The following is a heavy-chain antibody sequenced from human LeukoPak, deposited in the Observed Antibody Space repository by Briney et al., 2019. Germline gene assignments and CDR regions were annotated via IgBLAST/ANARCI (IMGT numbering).Heavy chain of an antibody. Sequence: NPSETLSLTCTVSGGSISIYYWSWFRQPPGKGLEWIGYIHHSGNTNYNPSLKSRVTMSVDTSKNQLSLRLNSVTAADTAIYYCVRPDGTGYWYNFDYWGRGTLVTVSS. J-gene: IGHJ4*02. D-gene: IGHD2-8*02. V-gene: IGHV4-59*08. CDR3: VRPDGTGYWYNFDY. CDR2: IHHSGNT. CDR1: GGSISIYY.